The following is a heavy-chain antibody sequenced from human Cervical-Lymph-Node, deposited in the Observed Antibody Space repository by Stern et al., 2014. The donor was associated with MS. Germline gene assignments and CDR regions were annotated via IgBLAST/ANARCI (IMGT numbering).Heavy chain of an antibody. J-gene: IGHJ6*02. CDR1: GDTLSNFA. Sequence: VQLVQSGAEIKKPGSSVTVSCKTSGDTLSNFAISWVRQAPGQALEWMGGIIPIFGTTHYAQNFQGRVTLTADQSTGTAYMDLGSLRSEDTAVYYCARDNDDNGMDVWGQGTTITVSS. D-gene: IGHD1-1*01. V-gene: IGHV1-69*01. CDR3: ARDNDDNGMDV. CDR2: IIPIFGTT.